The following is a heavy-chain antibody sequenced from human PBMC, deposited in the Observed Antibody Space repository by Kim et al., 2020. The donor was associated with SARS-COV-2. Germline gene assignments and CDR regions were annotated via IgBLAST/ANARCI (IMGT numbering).Heavy chain of an antibody. D-gene: IGHD2-15*01. V-gene: IGHV3-33*05. Sequence: GGSLRLSCAASGFTFSSYGMHWVRQAPGKGLEWVAVISYDGSNKYYADSVKGRFTISRDNSKNTLYLQMNSLRAEDTAVYYCARDHPSVVVVAATRGSSFDYWGQGTLVTVS. CDR1: GFTFSSYG. J-gene: IGHJ4*02. CDR2: ISYDGSNK. CDR3: ARDHPSVVVVAATRGSSFDY.